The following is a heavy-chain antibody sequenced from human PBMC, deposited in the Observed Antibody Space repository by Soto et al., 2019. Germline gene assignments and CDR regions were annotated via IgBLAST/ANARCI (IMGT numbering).Heavy chain of an antibody. J-gene: IGHJ5*02. CDR3: AKENTPLRFLEWPDH. V-gene: IGHV3-30*18. Sequence: QVQLVESGGGVVQSGRSLRLSCAASGFTFSTYGMYWVRQAPGKGLEWVAVISYEGSNAIHADSVQGRFTISRDNSKNTLYLQMNSLRPEDTALYYCAKENTPLRFLEWPDHWGQGTLVTVSS. CDR1: GFTFSTYG. D-gene: IGHD3-3*01. CDR2: ISYEGSNA.